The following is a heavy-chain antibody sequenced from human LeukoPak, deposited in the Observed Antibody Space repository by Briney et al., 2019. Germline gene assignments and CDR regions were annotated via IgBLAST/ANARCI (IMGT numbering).Heavy chain of an antibody. J-gene: IGHJ4*02. D-gene: IGHD1-26*01. CDR2: ISRSSSYI. V-gene: IGHV3-21*01. CDR1: GFTFSDYS. Sequence: PGGSLRLSCAAFGFTFSDYSMNWVRQAPGKGLEWVSSISRSSSYIHYADSVKGRFTISRDNAKNSLYLQMNSLRAEDTAVYYCARSRGELLLDYWGQGTLVTVSS. CDR3: ARSRGELLLDY.